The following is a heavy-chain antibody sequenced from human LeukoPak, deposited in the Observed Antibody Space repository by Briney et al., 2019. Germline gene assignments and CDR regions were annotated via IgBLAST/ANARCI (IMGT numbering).Heavy chain of an antibody. D-gene: IGHD3-22*01. Sequence: ASVKVSCKASRYTFTSYYMHWVRQAPGQGLEWMGIINPSGGSTSYAQKFQGRVTMTRDTSTSTVYMELSSLRSEDTAVYYCARDDNLAKNTMIQGYWGQGTLVTVSS. CDR3: ARDDNLAKNTMIQGY. CDR2: INPSGGST. V-gene: IGHV1-46*01. J-gene: IGHJ4*02. CDR1: RYTFTSYY.